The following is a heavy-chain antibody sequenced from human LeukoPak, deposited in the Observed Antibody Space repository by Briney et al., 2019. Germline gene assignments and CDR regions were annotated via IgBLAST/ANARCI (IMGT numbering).Heavy chain of an antibody. V-gene: IGHV4-59*01. CDR1: GGSISSYY. J-gene: IGHJ4*02. CDR3: ARGAAAGDY. CDR2: IYYSGST. D-gene: IGHD6-13*01. Sequence: SETLSLTCTVSGGSISSYYWSWIRQPPGKGLEWIGYIYYSGSTNYNPSLKSRVTISVDTSKNQFSLKLSSVTAADTAVYYCARGAAAGDYWGQGTLVTVSS.